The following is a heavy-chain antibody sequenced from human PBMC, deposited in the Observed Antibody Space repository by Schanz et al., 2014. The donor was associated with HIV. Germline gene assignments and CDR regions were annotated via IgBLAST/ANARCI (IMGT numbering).Heavy chain of an antibody. CDR2: ISYDESNK. D-gene: IGHD1-26*01. CDR1: GFTLSSYG. CDR3: AKDRSRHYYYYGMDV. Sequence: QAQLVESGGGVVQPGRSLRLSCEASGFTLSSYGMHWVRQAPGKGLEWEAVISYDESNKYYADSVKGRFTISRDNSKNTLSLQMNSLRAEDTAVYYCAKDRSRHYYYYGMDVWGQGTTVTVSS. J-gene: IGHJ6*02. V-gene: IGHV3-30*18.